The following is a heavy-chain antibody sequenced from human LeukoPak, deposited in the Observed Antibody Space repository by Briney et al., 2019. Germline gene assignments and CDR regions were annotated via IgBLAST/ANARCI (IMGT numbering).Heavy chain of an antibody. J-gene: IGHJ3*02. Sequence: SETLSLTCTVSGXSISSYYGSWIRQPPGKGLEWIGYIYYSGSTNYNPSLKSRVTISVDTSKNQFSLKLSSVTAADTAVYYCASFCGGDCSGAFDIWGQGTMVTVSS. CDR1: GXSISSYY. D-gene: IGHD2-21*02. V-gene: IGHV4-59*01. CDR3: ASFCGGDCSGAFDI. CDR2: IYYSGST.